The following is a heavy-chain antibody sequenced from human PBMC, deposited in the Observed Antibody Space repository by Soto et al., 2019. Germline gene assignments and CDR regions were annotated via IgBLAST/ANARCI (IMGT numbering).Heavy chain of an antibody. Sequence: APVKVSCKASGGTFSSYTISWVRQAPGQGLEWMGRIIPILGIANYAQKFQGRVTITADKSTSTAYMELSRLRSEDTAVYYCARESDYYDSSYQFWFDPWGQGTLVTVS. D-gene: IGHD3-22*01. J-gene: IGHJ5*02. CDR2: IIPILGIA. CDR1: GGTFSSYT. CDR3: ARESDYYDSSYQFWFDP. V-gene: IGHV1-69*04.